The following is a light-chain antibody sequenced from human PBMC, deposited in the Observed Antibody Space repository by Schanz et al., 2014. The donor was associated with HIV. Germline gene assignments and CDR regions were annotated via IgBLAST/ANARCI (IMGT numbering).Light chain of an antibody. CDR1: QSLLHSDGRTY. V-gene: IGKV2-29*02. CDR3: MQGIHLPWT. CDR2: EVS. Sequence: DTVMTQSPLSLSVTPGQPASISCKSSQSLLHSDGRTYLYWYVQKPGQSPQPLIYEVSRRFSGVPDRFSGSGSGTDFTLKISRVEAEDVGIYYCMQGIHLPWTFGQGTKVEIK. J-gene: IGKJ1*01.